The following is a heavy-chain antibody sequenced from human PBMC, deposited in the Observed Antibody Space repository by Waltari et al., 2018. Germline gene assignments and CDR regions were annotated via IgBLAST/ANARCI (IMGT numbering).Heavy chain of an antibody. CDR3: SSMDF. Sequence: EVQLVESGGGLVQPGGSMRLSCAASGFTFGEFWMSWVRQAPGNGLGWVANIKKDGSDNYYVESVKGRFTISRDNANNLLFLQMTSLRVADTALYYCSSMDFWGKGTTVIVSS. J-gene: IGHJ6*03. CDR1: GFTFGEFW. CDR2: IKKDGSDN. V-gene: IGHV3-7*01.